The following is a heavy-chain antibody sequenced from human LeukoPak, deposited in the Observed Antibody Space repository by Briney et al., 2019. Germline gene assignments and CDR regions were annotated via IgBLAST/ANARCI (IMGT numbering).Heavy chain of an antibody. V-gene: IGHV3-74*01. CDR3: VRDHGDFYFDY. CDR2: IKSDGSST. Sequence: GGSLRLSCEASGFTFSNYWMHWVRQAPGKGLVWVSRIKSDGSSTNYADSVKGRFTISRDNAKNTLYLQMNSLRAEDTAVFYCVRDHGDFYFDYWGQGTQVTVSS. CDR1: GFTFSNYW. J-gene: IGHJ4*02. D-gene: IGHD4-17*01.